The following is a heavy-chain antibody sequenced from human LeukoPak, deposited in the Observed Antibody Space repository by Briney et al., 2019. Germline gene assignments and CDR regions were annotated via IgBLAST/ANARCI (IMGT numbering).Heavy chain of an antibody. D-gene: IGHD3-10*02. CDR3: AELGITMIGGV. CDR1: GFTFSSYW. CDR2: INSDGSTT. J-gene: IGHJ6*04. V-gene: IGHV3-74*01. Sequence: GGSLRLSCAASGFTFSSYWMHWVRQAPGKGLVWVSRINSDGSTTTYADSVKGRFTISRDNAKNTLYLQMNSLRAEDTAVYYCAELGITMIGGVWGKGTTVTISS.